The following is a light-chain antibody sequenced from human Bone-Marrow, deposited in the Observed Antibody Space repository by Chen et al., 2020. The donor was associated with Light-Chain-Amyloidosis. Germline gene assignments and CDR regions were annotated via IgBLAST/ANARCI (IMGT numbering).Light chain of an antibody. CDR1: NIGSTS. V-gene: IGLV3-21*02. CDR2: GDS. Sequence: SYVLTQPSSVSVAPGQTATIACGGNNIGSTSVHWYQQTPGQAPLLVVYGDSDRPSGIPERLSGCNSGNTATLTISRVEAGDEADYYCQVWDRSSDRPVFGGGTKLTVL. J-gene: IGLJ3*02. CDR3: QVWDRSSDRPV.